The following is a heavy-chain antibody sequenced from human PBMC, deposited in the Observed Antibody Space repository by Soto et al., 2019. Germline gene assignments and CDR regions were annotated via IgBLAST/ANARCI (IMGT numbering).Heavy chain of an antibody. D-gene: IGHD3-10*01. V-gene: IGHV1-69*01. Sequence: QVQLVQSGAEVKKPGSSVKVSCKASGGTFSSHVFNWVRQAPGQGLEWMGGIMPIIGTANYAQKFQGRVTITEDESTSTAYMELSSLRSDDTAVYYCARDLEFRDGNISHLDYWGQGTLVTVSS. J-gene: IGHJ4*02. CDR1: GGTFSSHV. CDR3: ARDLEFRDGNISHLDY. CDR2: IMPIIGTA.